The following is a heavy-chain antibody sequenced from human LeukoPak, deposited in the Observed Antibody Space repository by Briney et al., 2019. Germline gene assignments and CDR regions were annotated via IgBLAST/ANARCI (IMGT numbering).Heavy chain of an antibody. CDR3: AREYRSGYFYVHDAFDM. Sequence: SETLTLTCTVSGDSISRDSNYWNWIRQSAGKGLEGIRRVYTSGDTYYNLSLKRRVIISVDAYKNQFSLKLTSVTAADAAMYYCAREYRSGYFYVHDAFDMWGQGTMVIVYS. V-gene: IGHV4-61*02. CDR1: GDSISRDSNY. CDR2: VYTSGDT. J-gene: IGHJ3*02. D-gene: IGHD3-22*01.